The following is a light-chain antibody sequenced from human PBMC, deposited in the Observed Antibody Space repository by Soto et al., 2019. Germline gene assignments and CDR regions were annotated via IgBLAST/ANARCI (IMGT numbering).Light chain of an antibody. CDR1: SGSIASNY. J-gene: IGLJ1*01. Sequence: NFMLTQPHSVSGSPGKTVTISCTRSSGSIASNYVQWYQQRPGSAPTTVIFEDNQRPSGVPDRFSGSIDSSSNSASLTISGLKTEDEADYYCQSYDVTIYGVGTGTKGTVL. V-gene: IGLV6-57*04. CDR2: EDN. CDR3: QSYDVTIYG.